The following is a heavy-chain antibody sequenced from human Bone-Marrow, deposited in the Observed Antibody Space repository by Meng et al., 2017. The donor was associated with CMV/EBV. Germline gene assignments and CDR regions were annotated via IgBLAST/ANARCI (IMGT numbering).Heavy chain of an antibody. Sequence: QVQLGVVGRELKKPGSSVKVSCKASGGTFSSYAISWVRQAPGKGLEWMGGIIPIFGTANYAQKFQGRVTITADESTSTAHMELSSLRSEDTAVYYCARDYEIRGVGAWGYWGQGTLVTVSS. CDR1: GGTFSSYA. CDR2: IIPIFGTA. CDR3: ARDYEIRGVGAWGY. J-gene: IGHJ4*02. V-gene: IGHV1-69*12. D-gene: IGHD1-26*01.